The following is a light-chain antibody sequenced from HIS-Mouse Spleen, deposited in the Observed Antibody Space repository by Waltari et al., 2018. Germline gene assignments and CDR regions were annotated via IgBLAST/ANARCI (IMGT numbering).Light chain of an antibody. V-gene: IGKV4-1*01. CDR1: QSVLYSSNNKNY. Sequence: DIVMTQSPDSLSVSLGARATIHCKSSQSVLYSSNNKNYLAWYQQKPGQPPKLLIYWASTRESGVPDRFSGSGSGTDFTLTISSLQAEDVAVYYCQQYYSTPSYTFGQGTKLEIK. CDR3: QQYYSTPSYT. CDR2: WAS. J-gene: IGKJ2*01.